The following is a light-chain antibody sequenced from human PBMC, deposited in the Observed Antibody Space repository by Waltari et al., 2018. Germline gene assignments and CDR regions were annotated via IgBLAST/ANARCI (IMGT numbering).Light chain of an antibody. CDR2: DDS. CDR3: QVWDRSSDQVV. J-gene: IGLJ2*01. CDR1: NNGRKS. Sequence: SYVLTQPPSVSVAPGKTAKITCGGTNNGRKSVHRYQQRPGQAPVLVIHDDSDRPSRIPERFSGSKSGNTATLTISRVEAGDEADYYCQVWDRSSDQVVFGGGTKMAVL. V-gene: IGLV3-21*04.